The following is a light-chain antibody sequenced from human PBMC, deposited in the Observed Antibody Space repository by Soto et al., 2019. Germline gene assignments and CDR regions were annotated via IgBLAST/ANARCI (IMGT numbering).Light chain of an antibody. V-gene: IGKV1-5*01. J-gene: IGKJ5*01. CDR1: QSISSW. CDR3: QQYDNFPPIT. CDR2: DAS. Sequence: DIQMTQSPSTLSASVGDRVTITCRASQSISSWLAWYQQKPGKAPKLLIYDASSLESGVPSRFSGSGSGTDFTLTISSLQPEDVATYFCQQYDNFPPITFGQGTRLEI.